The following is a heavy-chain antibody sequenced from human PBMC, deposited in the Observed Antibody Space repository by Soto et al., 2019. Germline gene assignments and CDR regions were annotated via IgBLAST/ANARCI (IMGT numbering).Heavy chain of an antibody. CDR2: LIYAGDT. Sequence: VGPLRLSCTPSGFTLSTYDMHWVRNCTLKGLGWVAALIYAGDTYYPGSVKGRFTVSRESAKNSLYLQMNSLTAGDTAVYYCAKGPHPASGYYYMDVWGKGTTVTVSS. CDR3: AKGPHPASGYYYMDV. D-gene: IGHD3-10*01. CDR1: GFTLSTYD. V-gene: IGHV3-13*01. J-gene: IGHJ6*03.